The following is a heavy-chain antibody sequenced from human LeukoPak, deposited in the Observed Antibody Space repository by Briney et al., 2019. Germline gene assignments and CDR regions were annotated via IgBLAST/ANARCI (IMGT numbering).Heavy chain of an antibody. CDR1: GFTFDDYA. CDR3: AKGLGAARGTNAFDI. D-gene: IGHD6-6*01. CDR2: ISWNSGSI. Sequence: PGGSLRLSCAASGFTFDDYAMHWVRQAPGKGLEWVSGISWNSGSIGYADSVKGRFTISRDNAKNSLYLQMNSLRAEDMALYYCAKGLGAARGTNAFDIWGQGTVVTVSS. J-gene: IGHJ3*02. V-gene: IGHV3-9*03.